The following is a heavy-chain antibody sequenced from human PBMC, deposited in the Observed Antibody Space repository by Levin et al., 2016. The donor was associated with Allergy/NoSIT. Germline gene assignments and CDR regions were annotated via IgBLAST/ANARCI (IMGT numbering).Heavy chain of an antibody. CDR3: ARGGPLLGYCSSTSCLSRGERDGWFDP. CDR1: GGSVSSGSYY. D-gene: IGHD2-2*01. V-gene: IGHV4-61*01. CDR2: IYYSGST. J-gene: IGHJ5*02. Sequence: SETLSLTCTVSGGSVSSGSYYWSWTRQPPGKGLEWIGYIYYSGSTNYNPSLKSRVTISVDTSKNQFSLKLSSVTAADTAVYYCARGGPLLGYCSSTSCLSRGERDGWFDPWGQGTLVTVSS.